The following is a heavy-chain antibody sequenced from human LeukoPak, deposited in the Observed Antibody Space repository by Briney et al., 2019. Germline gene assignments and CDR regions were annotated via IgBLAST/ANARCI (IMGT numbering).Heavy chain of an antibody. CDR2: IYYSGST. V-gene: IGHV4-59*01. CDR3: ARERRRGYSYGWDYNWFDP. CDR1: GGSISSYY. Sequence: SETLSLTCTVSGGSISSYYWSWIRQPPGKGLEWIGYIYYSGSTNYNPSLKSRVTISVDTSKNQFSLKLSSVTAADTAVYYCARERRRGYSYGWDYNWFDPWGQGTLVTVSS. D-gene: IGHD5-18*01. J-gene: IGHJ5*02.